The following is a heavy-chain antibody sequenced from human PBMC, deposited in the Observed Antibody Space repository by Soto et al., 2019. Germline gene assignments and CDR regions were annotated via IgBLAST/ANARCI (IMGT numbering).Heavy chain of an antibody. J-gene: IGHJ6*02. Sequence: WETLSLTCTVSGGSISSSRYYWGWIRQPPGKGLECIGSIYYSGSTYYNPSLKSRVTISVDTSKNQFSLKLSSVTAADTAVYYCARQGYYDSSGYYYPYYYGMDVWGQGTTVTVSS. CDR2: IYYSGST. V-gene: IGHV4-39*01. D-gene: IGHD3-22*01. CDR3: ARQGYYDSSGYYYPYYYGMDV. CDR1: GGSISSSRYY.